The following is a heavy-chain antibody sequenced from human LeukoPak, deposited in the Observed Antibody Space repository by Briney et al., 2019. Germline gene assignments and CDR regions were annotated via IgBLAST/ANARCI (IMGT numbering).Heavy chain of an antibody. CDR3: AKDYSDLTVADVFFEY. CDR2: ITRGFTP. V-gene: IGHV3-23*01. Sequence: GGSLRHSPVPSRLIFINYAMCGVHAAPQGGLERASGITRGFTPHYADSVKGRFTISRDNSKNTFHLQMNSLRAEDTAVYYCAKDYSDLTVADVFFEYWGQGTLVTGS. J-gene: IGHJ4*02. D-gene: IGHD2-15*01. CDR1: RLIFINYA.